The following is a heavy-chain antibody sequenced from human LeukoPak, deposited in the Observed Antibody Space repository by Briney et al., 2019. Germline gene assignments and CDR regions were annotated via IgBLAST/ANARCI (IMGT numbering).Heavy chain of an antibody. CDR3: ARDLGVSSSWYVAFDI. CDR1: GFTFSSYS. CDR2: ISSSSSYR. Sequence: GGSLRLSCAASGFTFSSYSMNWVRQAPGKGLEWVSAISSSSSYRYYADSLKGRFTISRENAKNSLYLQMNSLRAEDTAVYYCARDLGVSSSWYVAFDIWGQGTMVTVSS. J-gene: IGHJ3*02. V-gene: IGHV3-21*01. D-gene: IGHD6-13*01.